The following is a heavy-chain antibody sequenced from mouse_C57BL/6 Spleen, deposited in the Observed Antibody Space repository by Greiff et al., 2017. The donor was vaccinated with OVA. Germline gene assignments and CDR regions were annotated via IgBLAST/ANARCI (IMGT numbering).Heavy chain of an antibody. CDR2: IDPSDSYT. V-gene: IGHV1-50*01. J-gene: IGHJ4*01. CDR3: ARIYSNYAYAMDY. Sequence: QVHVKQPGAELVKPGASVKLSCKASGYTFTSYWMQWVKQRPGQGLEWIGEIDPSDSYTNYNQKFKGKATLTVDTSSSTAYMQLSSLTSEDSAVYYCARIYSNYAYAMDYWGQGTSVTVSS. D-gene: IGHD2-5*01. CDR1: GYTFTSYW.